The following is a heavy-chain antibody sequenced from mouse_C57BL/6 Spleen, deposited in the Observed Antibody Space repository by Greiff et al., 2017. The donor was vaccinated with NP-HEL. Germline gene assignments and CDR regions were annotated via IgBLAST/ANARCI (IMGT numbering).Heavy chain of an antibody. D-gene: IGHD1-1*01. CDR2: INPYNGGT. V-gene: IGHV1-19*01. CDR3: ARSDGSTRDY. Sequence: VQLQQSGPVLVKPGASVKMSCKASGYTFTDYYMNWVKQSHGKGLEWIGVINPYNGGTSYNQKFKGKATLTVDTSSSTAYMELNSLTSEDSAVYYCARSDGSTRDYWGQGTTLTVSS. CDR1: GYTFTDYY. J-gene: IGHJ2*01.